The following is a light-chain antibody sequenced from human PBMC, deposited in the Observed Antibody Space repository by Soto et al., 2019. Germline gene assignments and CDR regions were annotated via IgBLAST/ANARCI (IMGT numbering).Light chain of an antibody. V-gene: IGLV1-40*01. Sequence: QSVLTQPPSVSGAPGQRVTLSCTGSSSNIGAGFDVHWYQQRPGTAPKLLIYGDTNRPSGVPDRFSGSKSATSASLAITGLQAEDEADYYCQSYDSSLSGGVFGTGTKLTVL. J-gene: IGLJ1*01. CDR2: GDT. CDR1: SSNIGAGFD. CDR3: QSYDSSLSGGV.